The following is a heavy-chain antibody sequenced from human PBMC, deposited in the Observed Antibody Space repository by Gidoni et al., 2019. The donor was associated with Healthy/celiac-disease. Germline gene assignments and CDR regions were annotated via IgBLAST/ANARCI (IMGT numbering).Heavy chain of an antibody. D-gene: IGHD2-15*01. CDR3: ARAPLDSYSYYYAMDV. Sequence: QVQLVQSGAEVKKPGASVEGACKASGYTFTGHYRHWVRQAPGQGLEWMGWRNPNSGATNYAQKFQDCVTMTRDTPISTAYMALSRLRSDDTAVHYCARAPLDSYSYYYAMDVWGQGTTVTVSS. J-gene: IGHJ6*02. CDR2: RNPNSGAT. V-gene: IGHV1-2*04. CDR1: GYTFTGHY.